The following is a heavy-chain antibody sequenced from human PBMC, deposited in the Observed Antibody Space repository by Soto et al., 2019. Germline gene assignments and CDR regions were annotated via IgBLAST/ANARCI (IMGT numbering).Heavy chain of an antibody. CDR3: TRLRLLKGAFDV. CDR1: GYTFTSNF. Sequence: QVQLVQSGAEVKKPGASVKVSCQASGYTFTSNFIHWVRQAPGQGLEWMGEINPRAGSTTYAQKSQGXXTVTRDTSTSTVYMNLSSLTSDDTAVYYCTRLRLLKGAFDVWGQGTMVTVSS. V-gene: IGHV1-46*03. CDR2: INPRAGST. J-gene: IGHJ3*01.